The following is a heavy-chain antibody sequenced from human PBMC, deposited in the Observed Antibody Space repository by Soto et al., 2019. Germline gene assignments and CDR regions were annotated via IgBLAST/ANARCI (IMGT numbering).Heavy chain of an antibody. J-gene: IGHJ3*01. CDR3: ARESPSRQEGGLAFDV. CDR1: VSIISSNW. Sequence: TLSLMFAVSVSIISSNWLGWVGQPPGKRLEWIGEIYPGGNINYNPSLESRVTISVDKSKNQFSLNLNSVTAADTAVYYCARESPSRQEGGLAFDVWGQGAMVTVSS. CDR2: IYPGGNI. V-gene: IGHV4-4*02. D-gene: IGHD2-2*01.